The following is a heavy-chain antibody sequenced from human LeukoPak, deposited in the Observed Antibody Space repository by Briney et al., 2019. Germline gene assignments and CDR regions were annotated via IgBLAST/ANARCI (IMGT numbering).Heavy chain of an antibody. D-gene: IGHD2-15*01. Sequence: PGGSLRLSCAASGFTFSSYSMNWVRQAPGKWLEWVSSISSSSSYLYYADSVKGRFTISRDNAKNSLYLQMNSLRAEDTAVYYCARQIGAWSYVVPSVLCDYWGQGTLVTVSS. CDR3: ARQIGAWSYVVPSVLCDY. V-gene: IGHV3-21*01. CDR2: ISSSSSYL. CDR1: GFTFSSYS. J-gene: IGHJ4*02.